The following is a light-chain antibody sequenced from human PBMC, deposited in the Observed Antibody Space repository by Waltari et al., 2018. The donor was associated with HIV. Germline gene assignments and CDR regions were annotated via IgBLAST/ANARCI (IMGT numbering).Light chain of an antibody. CDR2: RDD. Sequence: QSVLTQPPSASATPGQRVTISCSGGSSNIGSDYVCWFQQLPGMAPRLLINRDDQRPSGVPDRVAGSKSGTSASLAISGLRPEDEANYYCATWDDSLSGVVFGGGTKVTVL. CDR1: SSNIGSDY. V-gene: IGLV1-47*01. J-gene: IGLJ2*01. CDR3: ATWDDSLSGVV.